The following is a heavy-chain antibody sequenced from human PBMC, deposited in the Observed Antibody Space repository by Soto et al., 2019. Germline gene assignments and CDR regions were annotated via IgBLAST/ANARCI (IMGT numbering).Heavy chain of an antibody. Sequence: QVQLEESGGGVVQPGRSLRLSCAASGFTFSSYGMHWVRQAPGKGLQWVAVIWYDGSNKYYADSVKGRVTISRDNAKNTLYLQMNGLGAEDTAVYYCARIPQIAVAGTRFGYFDLWGRGTLVTVAS. J-gene: IGHJ2*01. V-gene: IGHV3-33*01. CDR2: IWYDGSNK. D-gene: IGHD6-19*01. CDR3: ARIPQIAVAGTRFGYFDL. CDR1: GFTFSSYG.